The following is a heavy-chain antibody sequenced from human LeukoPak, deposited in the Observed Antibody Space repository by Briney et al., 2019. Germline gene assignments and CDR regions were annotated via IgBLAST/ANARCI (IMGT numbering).Heavy chain of an antibody. V-gene: IGHV4-34*01. CDR3: AQRDTVTTHDY. CDR1: GGSFSGYY. CDR2: INHSGST. Sequence: SETLSLTCAVYGGSFSGYYWSWIRQPPGKGLEWIGEINHSGSTNYNPSLKSRVTISVDTSKNQFSPKLSSVTAADTAVYYCAQRDTVTTHDYWGQGTLVTVSS. J-gene: IGHJ4*02. D-gene: IGHD4-11*01.